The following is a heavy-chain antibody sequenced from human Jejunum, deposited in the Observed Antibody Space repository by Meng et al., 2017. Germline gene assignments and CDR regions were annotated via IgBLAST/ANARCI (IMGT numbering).Heavy chain of an antibody. CDR3: ARDPDYGDYEDAFDI. CDR1: GGTFSSYA. V-gene: IGHV1-69*05. J-gene: IGHJ3*02. D-gene: IGHD4-17*01. CDR2: IIPIFGTA. Sequence: SVKVSCKASGGTFSSYAISWVRQAPGQGLEWMGWIIPIFGTANYAQKFQGRVTITTDESTSTAYMELSSLRSEDTAVYYCARDPDYGDYEDAFDIWGQGTMVTVSS.